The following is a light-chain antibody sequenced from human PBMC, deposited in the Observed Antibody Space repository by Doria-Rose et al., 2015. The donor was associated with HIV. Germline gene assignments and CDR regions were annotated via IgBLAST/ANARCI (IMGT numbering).Light chain of an antibody. J-gene: IGKJ1*01. CDR2: DGS. V-gene: IGKV3-20*01. CDR1: QSFSSTY. Sequence: VLTQSPGTLSLSPGERATLSCRASQSFSSTYLAWYQQKPGQAPSLLIYDGSTRATGIPDRFSASGSGTDFTLTINRLEPEDFALYYCHQYGTPWTFGQGTKVEI. CDR3: HQYGTPWT.